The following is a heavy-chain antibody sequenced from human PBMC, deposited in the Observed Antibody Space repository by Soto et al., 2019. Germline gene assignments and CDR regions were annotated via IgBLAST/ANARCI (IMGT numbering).Heavy chain of an antibody. CDR2: IYWDDDK. V-gene: IGHV2-5*02. CDR3: AHRQMQVRSFGY. Sequence: QITLKESGPTLVKPTQTLALTCTFSGFSLSTTEVAVGWIRQPPGKALEWLALIYWDDDKRYNPSLKSRLTSTKDTSKNQVVLTMTNMNPVDTATYYCAHRQMQVRSFGYWGQGTLVTVSS. J-gene: IGHJ4*02. CDR1: GFSLSTTEVA. D-gene: IGHD2-21*01.